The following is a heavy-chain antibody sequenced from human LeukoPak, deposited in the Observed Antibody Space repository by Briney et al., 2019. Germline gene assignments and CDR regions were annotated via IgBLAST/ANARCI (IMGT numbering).Heavy chain of an antibody. Sequence: GGSLRLSCAASGFTFRSYSMNWVRQAPGKGLEWVSSISSSGSYIYYADSMQGRFTISRDNSKNSLFLQMNSLRAEDTAMYYCARGLYPDYYVSSGSSPPEHWGQGTLVTVSS. CDR2: ISSSGSYI. V-gene: IGHV3-21*01. CDR1: GFTFRSYS. CDR3: ARGLYPDYYVSSGSSPPEH. J-gene: IGHJ1*01. D-gene: IGHD3-22*01.